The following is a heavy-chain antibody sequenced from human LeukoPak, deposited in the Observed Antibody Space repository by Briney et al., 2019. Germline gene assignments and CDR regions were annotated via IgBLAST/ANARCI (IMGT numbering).Heavy chain of an antibody. CDR3: AKDRIRYFDWLCFDY. V-gene: IGHV3-33*06. J-gene: IGHJ4*02. CDR1: GFTFSSYG. Sequence: AGGSLRLSCAASGFTFSSYGMHWVRQAPGKGLEWVAVIWYDGSNKYYADSVKGRFTISRDNSKNALYLQMNSLRAEDTAVYYCAKDRIRYFDWLCFDYWGQGTLVTVSS. CDR2: IWYDGSNK. D-gene: IGHD3-9*01.